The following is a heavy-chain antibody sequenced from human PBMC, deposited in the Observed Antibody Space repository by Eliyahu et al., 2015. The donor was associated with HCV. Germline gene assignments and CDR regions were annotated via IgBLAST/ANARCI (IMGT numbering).Heavy chain of an antibody. J-gene: IGHJ4*02. CDR2: VKSKXDGGAT. CDR3: VAHRGIINLVDY. D-gene: IGHD3-10*01. Sequence: EVQLVESGGGLVKPGGSLRLSXAXSGFSFGNXGMXWVXQAPGKGLEWVGRVKSKXDGGATDYPAPVRGRFTVSRDDSTNTVYLQMNSLRTEDTAVYFCVAHRGIINLVDYWGQGALVTVSS. CDR1: GFSFGNXG. V-gene: IGHV3-15*01.